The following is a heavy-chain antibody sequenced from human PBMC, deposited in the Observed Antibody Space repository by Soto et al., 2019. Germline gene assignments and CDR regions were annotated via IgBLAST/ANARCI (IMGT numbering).Heavy chain of an antibody. CDR2: ISYDGNNK. V-gene: IGHV3-30-3*01. J-gene: IGHJ4*02. CDR3: ARDDYRYSSGWSRF. Sequence: HPGGSLRLSCTASGFTFSHYAIHWVRQAPGKGLEWVAVISYDGNNKHYADSVKGRFTISRANSNNTVYLQMSSLRPEDTAVYYCARDDYRYSSGWSRFWGQGTLVTVSS. CDR1: GFTFSHYA. D-gene: IGHD2-15*01.